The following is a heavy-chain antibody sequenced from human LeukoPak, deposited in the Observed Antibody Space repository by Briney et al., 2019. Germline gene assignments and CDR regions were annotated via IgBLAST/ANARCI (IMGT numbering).Heavy chain of an antibody. CDR1: GGSISSSSYY. CDR3: ARGNYGLIDY. V-gene: IGHV4-39*07. Sequence: SETLSLTCTVSGGSISSSSYYWGWIRQPPGKGLEWIGSIYYSGSTNYNPSLKSRVTISVDTSENQFSLKLSSVTAADTAVYYCARGNYGLIDYWGQGTLATVSS. CDR2: IYYSGST. J-gene: IGHJ4*02. D-gene: IGHD3-10*01.